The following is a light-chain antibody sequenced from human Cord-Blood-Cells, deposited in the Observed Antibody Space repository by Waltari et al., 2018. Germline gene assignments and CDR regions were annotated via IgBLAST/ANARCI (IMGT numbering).Light chain of an antibody. J-gene: IGKJ1*01. Sequence: EIVLTQSPATLSLSPGERATLSCRASQSVSSYLAWYQQKPGQAPRLLVYDASNRATGLPARLSGSGSGTDFTLTISSLEPEDFAVYYCQQRSNWLWTFGQGTKVEIK. CDR3: QQRSNWLWT. CDR2: DAS. V-gene: IGKV3-11*01. CDR1: QSVSSY.